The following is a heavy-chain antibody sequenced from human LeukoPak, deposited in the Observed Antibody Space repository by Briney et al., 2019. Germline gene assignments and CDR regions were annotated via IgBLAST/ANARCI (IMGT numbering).Heavy chain of an antibody. Sequence: GGSLRLSCAASGFTFSSYSMNSVRQAPGQGLYLVSSISSSSSYIYYADSVKGRFTISRDNAKNSLYLQMNSLRAEDTAVYYCARLLTYYDFWSGYYHDYWGQGTLVTVSS. J-gene: IGHJ4*02. V-gene: IGHV3-21*01. CDR2: ISSSSSYI. CDR1: GFTFSSYS. CDR3: ARLLTYYDFWSGYYHDY. D-gene: IGHD3-3*01.